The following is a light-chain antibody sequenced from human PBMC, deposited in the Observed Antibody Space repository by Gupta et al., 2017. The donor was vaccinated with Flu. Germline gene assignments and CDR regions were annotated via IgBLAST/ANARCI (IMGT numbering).Light chain of an antibody. J-gene: IGKJ1*01. V-gene: IGKV1-5*03. CDR2: KAS. CDR1: QNIDEW. CDR3: QQYFSYRS. Sequence: IRMTQSPSTLSASIGDTVTISCRASQNIDEWLAWYQLKPGKAPKLLIYKASTLENGVPSRFSGSGSGAKFTLTINNLQRDDSASYFCQQYFSYRSFGQGTKVEIK.